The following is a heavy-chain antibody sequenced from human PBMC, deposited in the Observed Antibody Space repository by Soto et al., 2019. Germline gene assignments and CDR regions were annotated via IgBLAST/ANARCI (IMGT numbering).Heavy chain of an antibody. V-gene: IGHV6-1*01. CDR1: VDSVSSIIPA. CDR2: TYYMCRRHN. CDR3: ASTQRYCDH. J-gene: IGHJ5*02. Sequence: SPTLSLTCAISVDSVSSIIPAWDWIRQSPARDLEWLGRTYYMCRRHNDYAVAVKSRITINPDSSMNQFSLQLKSVTPEHTAVYYCASTQRYCDHWGHGPLV. D-gene: IGHD2-8*02.